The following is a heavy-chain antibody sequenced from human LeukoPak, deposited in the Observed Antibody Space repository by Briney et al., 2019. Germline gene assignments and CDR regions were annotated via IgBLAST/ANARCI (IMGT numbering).Heavy chain of an antibody. J-gene: IGHJ4*02. CDR3: ARDRRGGIAAAANYFDY. CDR2: ISSSGSTI. CDR1: GFTFSSYE. V-gene: IGHV3-48*03. D-gene: IGHD6-13*01. Sequence: GGSLRLSCAASGFTFSSYEMNWVRQAPGKGLEWVSYISSSGSTIYYADSVKGRFTISRDNAKISLYLQMNSLRAEDTAVYYCARDRRGGIAAAANYFDYWGQGTLVTVSS.